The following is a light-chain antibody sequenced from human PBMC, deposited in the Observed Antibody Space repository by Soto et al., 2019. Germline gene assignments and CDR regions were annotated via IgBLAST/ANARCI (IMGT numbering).Light chain of an antibody. CDR1: QSISGY. V-gene: IGKV1-39*01. Sequence: DIQMTQSPSSLSASVGDRVTITCRASQSISGYLNWYQQKPGKAPKLLIYAASSLQSGVPSRFSGSGSWTDFTLTISSLQPEDFATYYCQQSYSSPVTFGQGTKVEIK. CDR3: QQSYSSPVT. J-gene: IGKJ1*01. CDR2: AAS.